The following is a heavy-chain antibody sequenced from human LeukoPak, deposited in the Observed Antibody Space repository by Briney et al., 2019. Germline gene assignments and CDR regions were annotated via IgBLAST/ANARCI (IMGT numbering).Heavy chain of an antibody. CDR2: ISSSGSTI. CDR1: GFTFSSYE. Sequence: PGGSLRLSCAASGFTFSSYEMNWVRQAPGKGLEWVSYISSSGSTIYYADSVRGRFTISRDNAKNSLFLQMNGLRAEDTAVYYCARALNLLDPVTLDYWGQGTLVTVSS. CDR3: ARALNLLDPVTLDY. J-gene: IGHJ4*02. V-gene: IGHV3-48*03. D-gene: IGHD1-1*01.